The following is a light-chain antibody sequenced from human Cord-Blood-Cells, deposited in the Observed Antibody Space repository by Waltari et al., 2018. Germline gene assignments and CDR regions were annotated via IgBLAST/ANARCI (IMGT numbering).Light chain of an antibody. CDR1: ALPKQY. J-gene: IGLJ2*01. CDR2: KDS. CDR3: QSADSSGTYV. V-gene: IGLV3-25*03. Sequence: SYELTQPPPVSVSPGQTARITCAGDALPKQYAYWYQQKPGQAPVLLIYKDSERPSGIPERFSGSSSGTTVTLTISGVQAEDEADYYCQSADSSGTYVFGGGTKLTVL.